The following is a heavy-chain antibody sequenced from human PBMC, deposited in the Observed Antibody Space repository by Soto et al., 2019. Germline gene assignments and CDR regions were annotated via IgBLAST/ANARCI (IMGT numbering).Heavy chain of an antibody. V-gene: IGHV3-33*01. CDR3: XXXGPY. J-gene: IGHJ4*02. CDR1: GFTFSSYG. CDR2: IXXXXXXX. Sequence: QVQLVESGGGVVQPGRSLRLSCAASGFTFSSYGMHWVRQAPGKGLEWVXXIXXXXXXXFYADSVKGRFTISRDNSKXXXXXXXXXXXXXXXXXXXXXXXGPYWGQGTLVTVSS.